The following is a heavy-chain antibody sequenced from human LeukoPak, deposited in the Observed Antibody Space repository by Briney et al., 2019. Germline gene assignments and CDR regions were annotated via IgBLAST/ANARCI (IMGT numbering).Heavy chain of an antibody. Sequence: GGSLRLSCAASGFTFSYHWMTWVRQAPGKGLEWVANIKNDGAVKNYVDSVKGRFTISRDNAKNSLYLQMDSLRAEDTAVYYCARDGWGALAGTTDYYGMDVWGQGTTVTVSS. J-gene: IGHJ6*02. CDR1: GFTFSYHW. CDR3: ARDGWGALAGTTDYYGMDV. D-gene: IGHD1-7*01. CDR2: IKNDGAVK. V-gene: IGHV3-7*01.